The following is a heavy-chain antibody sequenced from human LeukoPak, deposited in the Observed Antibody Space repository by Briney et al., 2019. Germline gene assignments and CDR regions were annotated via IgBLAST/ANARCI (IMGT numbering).Heavy chain of an antibody. CDR2: IYTSGST. Sequence: PSETLSLTCTVSGGSISSGSYYWSWIRQPAGKGLEWIGRIYTSGSTNYNPSLKSRVTISVDTSKNQFSLKLSSVTAADTAVYYCARDRGWNDVDIWGQGTLVTVSS. D-gene: IGHD1-1*01. V-gene: IGHV4-61*02. CDR1: GGSISSGSYY. J-gene: IGHJ4*02. CDR3: ARDRGWNDVDI.